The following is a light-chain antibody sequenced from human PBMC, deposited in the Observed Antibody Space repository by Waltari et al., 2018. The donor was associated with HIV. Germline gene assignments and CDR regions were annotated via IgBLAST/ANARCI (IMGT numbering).Light chain of an antibody. J-gene: IGLJ2*01. V-gene: IGLV2-14*01. CDR2: KVN. CDR1: GTALRNY. Sequence: SALIQPASVSGSPGQSVTISCTRTGTALRNYVAWYQQFAGKAPQLILFKVNSRPSGVSFRFSGFKSGDTASLTISGLQPEHEATYYCTSLGDTNSILFGGGTLLTVL. CDR3: TSLGDTNSIL.